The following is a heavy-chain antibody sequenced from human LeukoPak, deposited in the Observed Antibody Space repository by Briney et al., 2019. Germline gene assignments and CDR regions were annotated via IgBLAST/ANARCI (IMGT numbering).Heavy chain of an antibody. J-gene: IGHJ5*02. CDR2: INWNGGST. CDR3: AKDGLAYSSGGGWFDP. Sequence: GGSLRLSCAASGFTFDDYGMSWVRQAPGKGLEWVSGINWNGGSTGYADSVKGRFTISRDNAKNSLYLQMNSLRAEDTALYYCAKDGLAYSSGGGWFDPWGQGTLVTVSS. CDR1: GFTFDDYG. D-gene: IGHD6-19*01. V-gene: IGHV3-20*04.